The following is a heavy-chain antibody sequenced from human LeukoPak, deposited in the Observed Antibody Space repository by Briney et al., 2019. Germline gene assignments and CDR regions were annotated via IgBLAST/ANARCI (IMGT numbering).Heavy chain of an antibody. V-gene: IGHV4-34*01. Sequence: KPSETLSLTCAVYGGSFSGYYWSWIRQPPGKGLEWIGEINHSGSTNYNPSLKSRVTISVDTSKNQFSLKLSSVTAADTAVYYCARRGRYDAFDIWGQGTMVTVSS. D-gene: IGHD3-10*01. J-gene: IGHJ3*02. CDR1: GGSFSGYY. CDR2: INHSGST. CDR3: ARRGRYDAFDI.